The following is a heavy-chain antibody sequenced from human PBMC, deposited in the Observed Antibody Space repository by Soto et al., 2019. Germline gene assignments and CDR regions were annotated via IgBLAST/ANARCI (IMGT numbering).Heavy chain of an antibody. Sequence: SETLSLTCAVYGGSSSGYYWSWIRQPPGKGLEWIGEINHSGSTNYNPSLKSRVTISVDTSKNQFSLKLSSVTAADTAVYYCARVRFRESTKKTYCSSTSCLNWFDPWGQGTLVTVSS. D-gene: IGHD2-2*01. J-gene: IGHJ5*02. V-gene: IGHV4-34*01. CDR2: INHSGST. CDR1: GGSSSGYY. CDR3: ARVRFRESTKKTYCSSTSCLNWFDP.